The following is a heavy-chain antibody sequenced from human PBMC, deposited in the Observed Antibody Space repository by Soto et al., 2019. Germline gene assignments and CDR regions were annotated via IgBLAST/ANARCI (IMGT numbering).Heavy chain of an antibody. CDR3: ARDYYGSGSLWGFYYYYGMDV. CDR2: IWYDGSNK. D-gene: IGHD3-10*01. CDR1: GFTFSSYG. Sequence: GGSLRLSCAASGFTFSSYGMHWVRQAPGKGLEWVAVIWYDGSNKYYADSVKGRFTISRDNSKNTLYLQMNSLRAEDTAVYYCARDYYGSGSLWGFYYYYGMDVWGQGTTVTVSS. J-gene: IGHJ6*02. V-gene: IGHV3-33*01.